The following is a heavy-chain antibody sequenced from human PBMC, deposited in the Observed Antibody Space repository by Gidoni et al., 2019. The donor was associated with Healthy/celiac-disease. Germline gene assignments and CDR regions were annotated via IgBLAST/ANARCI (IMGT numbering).Heavy chain of an antibody. D-gene: IGHD4-17*01. Sequence: QLQLQESCPGLVKPSETLSLPCTVSGGPISSSSYYWGWIRQPPGKGLEWIGSIYYSGSTYYNPSLKSRVTISVDTSKNQFSLKLSSVTAADTAVYYCAGIQYDYGDYRWGDYWGQGTLVTVSS. CDR3: AGIQYDYGDYRWGDY. CDR2: IYYSGST. CDR1: GGPISSSSYY. J-gene: IGHJ4*02. V-gene: IGHV4-39*01.